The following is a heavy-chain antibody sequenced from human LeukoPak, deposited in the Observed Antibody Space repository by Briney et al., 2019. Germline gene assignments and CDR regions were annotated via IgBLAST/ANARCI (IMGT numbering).Heavy chain of an antibody. Sequence: PSGTLSLTCAVYGGSFSGYYWSWIRQPPGKGLEWIGEINHSGSTNYNPSLKSRVTVSVDTSKNQFSLKLSSVTAAYTAVYYCARGPYYYGSGSYYTKPAYGMDVWGQGTTVTVSS. J-gene: IGHJ6*02. CDR3: ARGPYYYGSGSYYTKPAYGMDV. CDR1: GGSFSGYY. D-gene: IGHD3-10*01. CDR2: INHSGST. V-gene: IGHV4-34*01.